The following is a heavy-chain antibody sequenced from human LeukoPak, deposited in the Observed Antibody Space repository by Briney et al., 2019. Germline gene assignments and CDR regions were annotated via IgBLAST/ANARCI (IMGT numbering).Heavy chain of an antibody. Sequence: GASVKVSCKASGHTFTSYDINWVRQATGQGLEWMGWMNPNSGNTGYAQKFQGRVTMTRNTSISTAYMELSSLRSEDTAVYYCARHWIETTKTYSYWFDPWGQGTLVTVSS. CDR2: MNPNSGNT. D-gene: IGHD1-1*01. V-gene: IGHV1-8*01. J-gene: IGHJ5*02. CDR1: GHTFTSYD. CDR3: ARHWIETTKTYSYWFDP.